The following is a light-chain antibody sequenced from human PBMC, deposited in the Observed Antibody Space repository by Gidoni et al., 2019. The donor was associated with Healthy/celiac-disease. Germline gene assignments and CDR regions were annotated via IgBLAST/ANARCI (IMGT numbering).Light chain of an antibody. CDR2: GAS. CDR3: QQYNNWPPWT. J-gene: IGKJ1*01. Sequence: EIVMTQSPATLPVSPGERATLSCRASQSVSSNLAWYQQKPGQAPRLLIYGASTRAPGIPARFSGSGSGTEFTLTISSLQSEDFAVYYCQQYNNWPPWTFXQXTKVEIK. V-gene: IGKV3-15*01. CDR1: QSVSSN.